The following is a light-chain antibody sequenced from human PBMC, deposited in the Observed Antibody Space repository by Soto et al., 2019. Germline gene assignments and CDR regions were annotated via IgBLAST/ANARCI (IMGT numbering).Light chain of an antibody. CDR1: SSDVGGYNY. J-gene: IGLJ3*02. CDR2: DVS. Sequence: QSALTQPRSVSGSPGQSVTISCTGTSSDVGGYNYVSWYQQHPGKAPKLMIYDVSKRPSGVPDRFSGSKSGNTASLTISGLQAEDEADYYCCSSAGIYHYLVFGGGTKVTVL. V-gene: IGLV2-11*01. CDR3: CSSAGIYHYLV.